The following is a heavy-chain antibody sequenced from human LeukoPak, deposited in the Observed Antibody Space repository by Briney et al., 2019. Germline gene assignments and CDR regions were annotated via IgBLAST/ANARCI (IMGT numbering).Heavy chain of an antibody. V-gene: IGHV1-2*02. CDR1: GYTFTGYY. D-gene: IGHD1-26*01. J-gene: IGHJ4*02. CDR2: INPNSGGT. Sequence: ASVKVSCKASGYTFTGYYMHWVRQAPGQGLEWMGWINPNSGGTNYAQKFQGRVTMNRDTTISTAYMELSRLRSDDTAVYYCACLPMGATPVDYWGQGTLVTVSS. CDR3: ACLPMGATPVDY.